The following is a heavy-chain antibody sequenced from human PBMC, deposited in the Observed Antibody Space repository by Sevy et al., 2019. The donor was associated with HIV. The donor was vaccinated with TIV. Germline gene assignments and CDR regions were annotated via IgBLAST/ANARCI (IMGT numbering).Heavy chain of an antibody. CDR2: IKEDGSEQ. CDR1: GLTFSSYW. J-gene: IGHJ4*02. V-gene: IGHV3-7*01. CDR3: TKFYGTGSYVDY. Sequence: RGFLRLSCAASGLTFSSYWMSWVRQAPGKGLEWVANIKEDGSEQYYVDSVKGRFTVSRDNAKNSLYLQMNSLRAEDTAVYDCTKFYGTGSYVDYWGQGTLVTVSS. D-gene: IGHD6-19*01.